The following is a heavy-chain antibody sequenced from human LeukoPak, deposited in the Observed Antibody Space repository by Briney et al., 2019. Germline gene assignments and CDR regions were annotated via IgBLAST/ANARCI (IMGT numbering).Heavy chain of an antibody. CDR1: GFTFSSYG. V-gene: IGHV3-23*01. D-gene: IGHD1/OR15-1a*01. CDR3: AKVRANRFASFDY. J-gene: IGHJ4*02. CDR2: ISGSGGTT. Sequence: GGSLRLSCAASGFTFSSYGMSWVRQAPGKGLEWVSGISGSGGTTYYADSVKGRFTISRDNSKITLYLQMKSLRTEHTAVYYCAKVRANRFASFDYWGQGTLVTVSS.